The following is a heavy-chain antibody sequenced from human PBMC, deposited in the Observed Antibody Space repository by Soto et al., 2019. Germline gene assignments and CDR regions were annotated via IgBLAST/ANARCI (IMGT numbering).Heavy chain of an antibody. V-gene: IGHV4-4*07. D-gene: IGHD2-2*01. CDR3: ARACSSNSCYDVFDY. CDR2: IYTSGST. Sequence: SETLSLTCTVSGGSISSYYWSWNRQPAGKGLEWIGRIYTSGSTNYNPSLKSRVTMSVDTSKNQFSLKLSSVTAADTAVYYCARACSSNSCYDVFDYWGQGTLVTVSS. J-gene: IGHJ4*02. CDR1: GGSISSYY.